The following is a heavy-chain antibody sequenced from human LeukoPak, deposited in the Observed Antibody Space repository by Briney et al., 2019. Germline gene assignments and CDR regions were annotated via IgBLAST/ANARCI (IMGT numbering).Heavy chain of an antibody. J-gene: IGHJ4*02. Sequence: GGSLRLSCAASGFTFSNCAMTWVRQAPGKGLEWVSAISGSGTNTYYADSVKGRFTISRDNSKNTLYLQMNSLRAEDTAVYYCAIGLYGGPFDYWGQGTLVTVSS. CDR1: GFTFSNCA. V-gene: IGHV3-23*01. CDR3: AIGLYGGPFDY. CDR2: ISGSGTNT. D-gene: IGHD4-17*01.